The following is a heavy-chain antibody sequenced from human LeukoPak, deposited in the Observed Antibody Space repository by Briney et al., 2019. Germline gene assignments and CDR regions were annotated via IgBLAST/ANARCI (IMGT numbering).Heavy chain of an antibody. CDR2: ISSNGGST. CDR3: VKAPGDCSSTSCYLDY. CDR1: GFTFSSYA. Sequence: PGGSLRLSCSASGFTFSSYAMHWVRQAPGKGLEYVSAISSNGGSTYYADSVKGRFTISRDNSKNTLYLQMSSLRAEDTAVYYCVKAPGDCSSTSCYLDYWGQRTLVTVSS. V-gene: IGHV3-64D*06. D-gene: IGHD2-2*01. J-gene: IGHJ4*02.